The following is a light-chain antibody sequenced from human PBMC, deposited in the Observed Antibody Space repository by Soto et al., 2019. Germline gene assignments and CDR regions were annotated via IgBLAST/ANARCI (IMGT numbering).Light chain of an antibody. CDR3: QSYGSSLSGSE. CDR2: GNR. V-gene: IGLV1-40*01. CDR1: SSNIGAGYD. Sequence: QSVLTQPPSVAGAPGKRVTVSCTGSSSNIGAGYDVHWYQQLPGTSPNLLIYGNRNRPSGVPDRFSGSNSGNSASLAITRLQADHAADYHCQSYGSSLSGSEFGGGHKLSVL. J-gene: IGLJ2*01.